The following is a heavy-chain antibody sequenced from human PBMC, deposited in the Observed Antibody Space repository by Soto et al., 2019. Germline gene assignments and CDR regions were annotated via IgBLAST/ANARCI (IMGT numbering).Heavy chain of an antibody. CDR3: ARGDRGGSGSPASYYYSGLDV. J-gene: IGHJ6*02. Sequence: EVQLVESGGGLVQPGRSLRLSCAASGFTFDDYAMSWVRQAPGKGLEWVSSVSAGGDMTYYSDSVKGRFTISRDNSNNALFLQMNSLRIEDTALYYCARGDRGGSGSPASYYYSGLDVWGQGTTVTVS. D-gene: IGHD3-10*01. V-gene: IGHV3-23*04. CDR1: GFTFDDYA. CDR2: VSAGGDMT.